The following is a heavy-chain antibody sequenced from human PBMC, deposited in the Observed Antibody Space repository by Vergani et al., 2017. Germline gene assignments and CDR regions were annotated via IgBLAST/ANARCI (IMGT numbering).Heavy chain of an antibody. CDR1: GYSISSNNC. V-gene: IGHV4-4*01. CDR3: ARAGLPFYAFYMDV. Sequence: QVQLQESGPGLVKPPGTLSLTCAVSGYSISSNNCWTWVRQPPGKGLEWIGEICHTEDTKYSPSLKSRVTVSVDESRNLFSLRLNSVTAADTAVYFCARAGLPFYAFYMDVWGKGITVTVSS. D-gene: IGHD2/OR15-2a*01. J-gene: IGHJ6*03. CDR2: ICHTEDT.